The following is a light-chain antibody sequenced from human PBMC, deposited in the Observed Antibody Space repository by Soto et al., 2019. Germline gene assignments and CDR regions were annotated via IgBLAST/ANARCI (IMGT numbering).Light chain of an antibody. J-gene: IGLJ1*01. CDR1: SSDVGGYNY. CDR2: EVS. V-gene: IGLV2-8*01. CDR3: SSYAGSNNPYV. Sequence: QSALTQPPSASGSPGQSVTISCTGTSSDVGGYNYVSWYQQHPGKAPKLMIYEVSKRPSGVPDRFSGSKSGNTASLTVSGIQAEDEADYYCSSYAGSNNPYVFGTGTKLT.